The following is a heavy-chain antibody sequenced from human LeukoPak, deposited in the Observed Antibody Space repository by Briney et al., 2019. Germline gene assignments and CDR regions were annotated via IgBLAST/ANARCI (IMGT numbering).Heavy chain of an antibody. CDR2: INSGGSST. CDR1: GFTFSSYW. V-gene: IGHV3-74*01. D-gene: IGHD5-12*01. J-gene: IGHJ4*02. CDR3: ARGREYSGYDLDY. Sequence: GGSLRLSCAASGFTFSSYWMHWVRQAPGKGLVWVSCINSGGSSTSADPVKGRLTISRDNAKNTLYLQINSLRAEDTDIYYCARGREYSGYDLDYWGQGTLVTVSS.